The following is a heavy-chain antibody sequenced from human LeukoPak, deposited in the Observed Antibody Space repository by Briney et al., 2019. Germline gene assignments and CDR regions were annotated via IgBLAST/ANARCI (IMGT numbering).Heavy chain of an antibody. J-gene: IGHJ4*02. Sequence: GGSLRLSCAASEFIFSSYVMSWVRQAPGKGLEWVSSISGSGDITYYADSVKGRFTISRDNSKNTLFLQMNSLRAEDTAVYYCAGGQQLVKTDWGQGTLVTVSS. V-gene: IGHV3-23*01. CDR1: EFIFSSYV. D-gene: IGHD6-13*01. CDR3: AGGQQLVKTD. CDR2: ISGSGDIT.